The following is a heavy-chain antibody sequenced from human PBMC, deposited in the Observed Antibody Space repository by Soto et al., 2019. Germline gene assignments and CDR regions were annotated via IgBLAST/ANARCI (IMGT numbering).Heavy chain of an antibody. D-gene: IGHD6-6*01. CDR2: ITQTETGT. Sequence: HPGGSLRLSCAASGFTFSTYTMNWVRQAPGKGLEWVSGITQTETGTHYADSVKGRFTISRDNSKNMLFLQMNSLRVDDTAVYYCAKDFSTSSEFVDHWGRGTVVTVSS. CDR3: AKDFSTSSEFVDH. J-gene: IGHJ4*02. CDR1: GFTFSTYT. V-gene: IGHV3-23*01.